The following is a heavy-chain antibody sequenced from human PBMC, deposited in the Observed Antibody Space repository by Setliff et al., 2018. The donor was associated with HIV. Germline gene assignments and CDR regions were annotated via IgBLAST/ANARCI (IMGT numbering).Heavy chain of an antibody. CDR3: ARDTYYNFWSGLEDYYYYMDV. D-gene: IGHD3-3*01. CDR1: GYTFTSYY. CDR2: INPSGGST. Sequence: ASVKVSCKASGYTFTSYYMHWVRQAPGQGLEWMGVINPSGGSTSYAQKFQGRVTMTRDTSTRTVYMELSSLRSEDTAVYYCARDTYYNFWSGLEDYYYYMDVWGKGTTVTVSS. J-gene: IGHJ6*03. V-gene: IGHV1-46*01.